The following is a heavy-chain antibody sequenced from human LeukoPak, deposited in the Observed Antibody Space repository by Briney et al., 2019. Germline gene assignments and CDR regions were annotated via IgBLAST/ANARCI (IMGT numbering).Heavy chain of an antibody. CDR2: IKPDGSEI. V-gene: IGHV3-7*01. CDR1: GFTFGSYS. CDR3: ARAVLPDNSVYRPFDY. D-gene: IGHD5/OR15-5a*01. J-gene: IGHJ4*02. Sequence: GGSLRLSCVGYGFTFGSYSMTWIRQAPEKGLEWVANIKPDGSEIHYVGSVEGRFTISRDNAKNSVYLQMNSLSAEDTALYYCARAVLPDNSVYRPFDYWGQGTLVTVSS.